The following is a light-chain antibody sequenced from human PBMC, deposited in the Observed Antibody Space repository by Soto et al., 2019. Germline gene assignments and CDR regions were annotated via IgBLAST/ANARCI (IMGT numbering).Light chain of an antibody. CDR2: DAS. CDR1: QNINNW. Sequence: GDRVTITCRASQNINNWIVWYQQKPWKAPKFLIYDASTLESGVPSRFSGSGFGTEFSLTISSLQPDDFGSYYCQHMRTFGQGTKVEIK. J-gene: IGKJ1*01. CDR3: QHMRT. V-gene: IGKV1-5*01.